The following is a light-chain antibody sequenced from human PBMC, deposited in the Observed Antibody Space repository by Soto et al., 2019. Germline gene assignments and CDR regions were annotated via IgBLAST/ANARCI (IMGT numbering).Light chain of an antibody. CDR3: QQYNSYSQT. CDR2: DAS. CDR1: QTISSW. Sequence: IQMTQSPSTLSGSVGDRVTITCRASQTISSWLAWYQQKPGKAPKLLIYDASSLESGVPSRFSGSGSGTEFTLTISSLQPDDFATYYCQQYNSYSQTFGQGTKVDI. J-gene: IGKJ1*01. V-gene: IGKV1-5*01.